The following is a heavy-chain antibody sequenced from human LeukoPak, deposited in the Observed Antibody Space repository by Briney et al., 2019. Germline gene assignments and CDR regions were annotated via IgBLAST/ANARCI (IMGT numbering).Heavy chain of an antibody. J-gene: IGHJ4*02. CDR1: GDSITSHSW. Sequence: PSETLSLTCAVSGDSITSHSWWSWVRQPPGKGLEWIGNIYYSGNTYYNPSLKSRVTISIDTSKNQFSLQLSSVTAADTAVYFCARLLIVASDNYFDYWGQGTLVTVSS. CDR3: ARLLIVASDNYFDY. CDR2: IYYSGNT. D-gene: IGHD5-12*01. V-gene: IGHV4-39*01.